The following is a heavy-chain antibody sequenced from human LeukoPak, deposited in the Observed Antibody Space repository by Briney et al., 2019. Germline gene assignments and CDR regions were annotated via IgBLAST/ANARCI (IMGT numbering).Heavy chain of an antibody. CDR3: ARDGVVVVADGNYYFDY. V-gene: IGHV1-2*02. CDR1: GYTFTGYY. J-gene: IGHJ4*02. Sequence: GASVKVSCKASGYTFTGYYMHWVRQAPGQGLEWMGWINPNSGGTNYAQKFQGRVTMTRDTSISTAYMELSRLRSDDTAVYYCARDGVVVVADGNYYFDYWGQGTLVTVSS. D-gene: IGHD2-15*01. CDR2: INPNSGGT.